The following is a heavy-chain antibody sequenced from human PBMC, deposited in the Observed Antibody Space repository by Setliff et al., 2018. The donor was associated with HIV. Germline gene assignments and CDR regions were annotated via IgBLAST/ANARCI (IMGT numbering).Heavy chain of an antibody. CDR2: IYPGDSDT. D-gene: IGHD4-17*01. V-gene: IGHV5-51*01. CDR1: RYTFTNYW. J-gene: IGHJ1*01. Sequence: GESLTISCKGSRYTFTNYWIGWVRQMPGKGLEWMGIIYPGDSDTRYSPSFQGQVTIFAAKSISTAYLQWTSLKASDTAIYYCATSDYGGNSGHFQHWGQGTLVTVSS. CDR3: ATSDYGGNSGHFQH.